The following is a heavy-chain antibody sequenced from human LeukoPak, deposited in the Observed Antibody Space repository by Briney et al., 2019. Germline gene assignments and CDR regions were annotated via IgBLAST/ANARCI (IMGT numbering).Heavy chain of an antibody. CDR1: GGSFSGYY. CDR3: ARRGYYGSGSYWNYYYGIDV. J-gene: IGHJ6*04. D-gene: IGHD3-10*01. Sequence: SETLSLTCAVYGGSFSGYYWSWIRQPPGKGLEWIGEINHSGSTNYNPSLKSRVTISVDTSKNQFSLKLSSVTAADTAVYYCARRGYYGSGSYWNYYYGIDVWGKGTTVTVSS. CDR2: INHSGST. V-gene: IGHV4-34*01.